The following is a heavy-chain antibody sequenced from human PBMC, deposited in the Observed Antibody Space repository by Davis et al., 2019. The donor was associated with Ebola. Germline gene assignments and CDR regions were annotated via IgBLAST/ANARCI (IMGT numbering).Heavy chain of an antibody. V-gene: IGHV4-59*02. J-gene: IGHJ4*02. CDR3: ARRGYCSSSSCHSDY. CDR2: ISNGGRT. CDR1: GGSVGSDY. D-gene: IGHD2-2*01. Sequence: SKTLSLTCSVSGGSVGSDYWSWIRQSPGKGLEWIAFISNGGRTIYNPSLRGRVTISIDTSRNQFSLKMSSVTAADTAVYYCARRGYCSSSSCHSDYWGQGTLVTVSS.